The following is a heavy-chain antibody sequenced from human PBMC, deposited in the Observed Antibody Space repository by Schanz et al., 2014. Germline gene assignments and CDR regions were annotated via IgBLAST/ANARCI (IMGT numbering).Heavy chain of an antibody. CDR3: AMGGYQLHH. CDR1: GFIVSSTY. J-gene: IGHJ4*02. V-gene: IGHV3-23*04. D-gene: IGHD1-7*01. CDR2: LSGSGAGT. Sequence: EVQLVESGGDLVQPGGSQRLSCAASGFIVSSTYMTWVRQAPGKGLEWVSTLSGSGAGTFYADSVKGRFTISRDNGKKSLYLQMNSLRAEDTAVYYCAMGGYQLHHWGQGTLVTVSS.